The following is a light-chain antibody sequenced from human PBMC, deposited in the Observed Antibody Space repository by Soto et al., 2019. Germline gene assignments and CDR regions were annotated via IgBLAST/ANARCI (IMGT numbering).Light chain of an antibody. V-gene: IGLV2-14*01. CDR2: EVD. Sequence: QSALTQPASVSASPGQSITISCTGTSSDVGGYNYVSWYQQYPGKAPKLMIYEVDNRPSGVSSRFSGSKSGNTASLTISGLQADDEAVYYFSSYTDSTTVVFGGGTQLTVL. J-gene: IGLJ2*01. CDR1: SSDVGGYNY. CDR3: SSYTDSTTVV.